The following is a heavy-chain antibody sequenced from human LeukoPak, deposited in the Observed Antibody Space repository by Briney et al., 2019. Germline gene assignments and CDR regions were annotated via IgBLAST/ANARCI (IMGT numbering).Heavy chain of an antibody. Sequence: GGSLRLSCAASGFTFSSYSMNWVRQAPGKGLEWVSSISSSSYIYYADSVKGRFTISRDNARNSLYLQMNSLRAEDTAVYYCAREQRGIAAAGRYYWGQGTLVTVSS. CDR1: GFTFSSYS. CDR2: ISSSSYI. V-gene: IGHV3-21*01. D-gene: IGHD6-13*01. J-gene: IGHJ4*02. CDR3: AREQRGIAAAGRYY.